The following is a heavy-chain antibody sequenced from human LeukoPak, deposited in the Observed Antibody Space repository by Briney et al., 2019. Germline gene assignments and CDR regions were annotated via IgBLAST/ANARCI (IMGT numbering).Heavy chain of an antibody. CDR1: GFTFSTYT. Sequence: GGSLRLSCAASGFTFSTYTMNWVRRAPGKGLEWVASITSSSSYIYYADSLKGRFTISRDNAKNSLFLQMNSLRAEDTAVYYCARDGGVVITPWWYFDLWGRGTLVTVSS. CDR2: ITSSSSYI. J-gene: IGHJ2*01. D-gene: IGHD3-22*01. V-gene: IGHV3-21*01. CDR3: ARDGGVVITPWWYFDL.